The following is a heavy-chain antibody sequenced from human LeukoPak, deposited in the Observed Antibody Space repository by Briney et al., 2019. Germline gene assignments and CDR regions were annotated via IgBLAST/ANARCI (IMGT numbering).Heavy chain of an antibody. J-gene: IGHJ4*02. V-gene: IGHV4-34*01. CDR3: AKMTPVTSFQLLVLDS. D-gene: IGHD4-11*01. CDR2: INHSGST. Sequence: SSETLSLTCAVYGGSFSGYYWSWIRQPPGKGLEWIGEINHSGSTNYNPSLESRVTVSVDNSKNQFSLKLSSVTAADTAVYYCAKMTPVTSFQLLVLDSWGPGTLVTISS. CDR1: GGSFSGYY.